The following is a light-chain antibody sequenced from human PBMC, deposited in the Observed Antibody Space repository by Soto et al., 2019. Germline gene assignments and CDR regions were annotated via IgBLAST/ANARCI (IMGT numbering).Light chain of an antibody. Sequence: DIQMTQSPSTLSASVGDRVTITCRASQSISTWLAWYQQKPGKAPKVLIYRASSLESGVPSRFSGSGSGTEFTLTISSLQPDDFATYYCQQYTTYSGTFGQGTKVEIK. CDR3: QQYTTYSGT. V-gene: IGKV1-5*03. CDR2: RAS. CDR1: QSISTW. J-gene: IGKJ1*01.